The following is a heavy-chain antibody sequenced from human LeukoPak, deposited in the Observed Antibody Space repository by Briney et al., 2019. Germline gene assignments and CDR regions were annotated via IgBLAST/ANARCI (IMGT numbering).Heavy chain of an antibody. CDR3: ARSVTYNWFDP. V-gene: IGHV1-2*02. Sequence: ASVKVSCKASGYTFTGYYIHWVRLAPGQGLQWMGWINPKSGATNYAQSFQGRVALTTDTSISTAFMELGNLRPDDTAIYFCARSVTYNWFDPWGQGTRVTVSS. J-gene: IGHJ5*02. D-gene: IGHD2-21*02. CDR2: INPKSGAT. CDR1: GYTFTGYY.